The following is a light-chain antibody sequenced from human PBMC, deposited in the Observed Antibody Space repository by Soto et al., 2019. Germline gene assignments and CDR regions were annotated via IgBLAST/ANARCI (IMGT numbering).Light chain of an antibody. Sequence: AIRMTQSPSSFSATTGDRVTITCRARQGISRYLAWYQQKPGKAPKLLIYSASTLQIGLPSRFSGCGSVTDFTLTISCLQSEDFSTYYCQQYYSYPPTFVQGTKVEIK. CDR2: SAS. CDR1: QGISRY. V-gene: IGKV1-8*01. J-gene: IGKJ1*01. CDR3: QQYYSYPPT.